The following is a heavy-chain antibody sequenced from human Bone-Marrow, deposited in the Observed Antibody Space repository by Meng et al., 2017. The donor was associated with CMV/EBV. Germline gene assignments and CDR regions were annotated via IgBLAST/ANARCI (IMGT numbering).Heavy chain of an antibody. J-gene: IGHJ4*02. CDR1: GGTFSSYA. CDR2: IIPIFGTA. Sequence: SCKSSGGTFSSYAISWVQQAPGQGLEWMGGIIPIFGTANYAQKFQGRVTITADKSTSTAYMELSSLRSEDTAVYYCARRRDGYNYLYYWGQGTLVTVSS. V-gene: IGHV1-69*06. CDR3: ARRRDGYNYLYY. D-gene: IGHD5-24*01.